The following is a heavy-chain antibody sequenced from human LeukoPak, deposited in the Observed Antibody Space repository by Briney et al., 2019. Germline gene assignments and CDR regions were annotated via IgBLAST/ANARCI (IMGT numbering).Heavy chain of an antibody. D-gene: IGHD3-9*01. CDR1: GFTFSSYA. CDR3: ASPRHYDILAGIDY. V-gene: IGHV3-30-3*01. J-gene: IGHJ4*02. Sequence: PGGSLRLSCAAPGFTFSSYAMHWVPQAPGKGLEWVPVISYDGSNKYYADSVKGRFTISRDNSKNTLYLQMNSLRAEDTAVYYCASPRHYDILAGIDYWGQGTLVTVSS. CDR2: ISYDGSNK.